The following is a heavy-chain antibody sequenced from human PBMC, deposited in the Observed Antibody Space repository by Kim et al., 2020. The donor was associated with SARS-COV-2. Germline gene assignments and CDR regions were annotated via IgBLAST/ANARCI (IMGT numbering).Heavy chain of an antibody. Sequence: SETLSLTCTVSGGSISSSSYYWGWIRQPPGKGLEWIGSIYYSGSTYYNPSLKSRVTISVDTSKNQFSLKLSSVTAADTAVYYCAREREAAAASYYYGMDVWGQGTTVTVSS. CDR3: AREREAAAASYYYGMDV. CDR2: IYYSGST. CDR1: GGSISSSSYY. J-gene: IGHJ6*02. V-gene: IGHV4-39*07. D-gene: IGHD6-13*01.